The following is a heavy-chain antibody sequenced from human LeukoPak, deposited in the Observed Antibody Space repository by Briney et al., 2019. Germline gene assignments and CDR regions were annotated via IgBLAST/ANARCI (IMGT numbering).Heavy chain of an antibody. J-gene: IGHJ5*02. CDR1: AGSIKGYF. CDR2: ISDSGST. CDR3: ARVFRGAVTSNWFDP. D-gene: IGHD4-17*01. V-gene: IGHV4-59*01. Sequence: NPWEPLTLPCTLSAGSIKGYFWTWFRQRPGKAREWFGYISDSGSTNYNPSLKSRVTLSVDSSNTEFYLRLNSVTAADTAVYYCARVFRGAVTSNWFDPWGQGTPVTVSS.